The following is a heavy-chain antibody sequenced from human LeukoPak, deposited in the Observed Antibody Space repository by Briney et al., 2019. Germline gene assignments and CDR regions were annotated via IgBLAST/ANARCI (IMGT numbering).Heavy chain of an antibody. J-gene: IGHJ5*02. V-gene: IGHV1-8*01. CDR1: GYTFTSYD. CDR3: ARLGRGVRGFDP. Sequence: ASVKVSCKASGYTFTSYDINWVRQATGQGLEWMGWMNPNSGNTGYAQKSQGRVTMTRNTSISTAYMELGSLRSEDTAVYYCARLGRGVRGFDPWGQGTLVTVSS. CDR2: MNPNSGNT. D-gene: IGHD3-10*01.